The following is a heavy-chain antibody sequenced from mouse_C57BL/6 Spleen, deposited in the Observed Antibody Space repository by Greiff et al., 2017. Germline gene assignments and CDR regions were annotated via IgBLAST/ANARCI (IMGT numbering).Heavy chain of an antibody. CDR3: ARGDSSGYVRAMDY. D-gene: IGHD3-2*02. CDR1: GYTFTDYY. J-gene: IGHJ4*01. CDR2: INPNNGGT. V-gene: IGHV1-26*01. Sequence: VQLQQSGPELVKPGASVKISCKASGYTFTDYYMNWVKQSHGKSLEWIGDINPNNGGTSYNQKFKGKATLTVDKSSSTAYMELRSLTSEDSAVYYCARGDSSGYVRAMDYWGQGTSVTVSS.